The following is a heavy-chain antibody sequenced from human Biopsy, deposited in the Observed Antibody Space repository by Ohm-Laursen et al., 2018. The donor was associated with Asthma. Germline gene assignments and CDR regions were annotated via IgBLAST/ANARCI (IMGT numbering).Heavy chain of an antibody. J-gene: IGHJ6*02. V-gene: IGHV3-30*04. CDR1: GFTFDNYT. CDR2: ISYDGRNT. D-gene: IGHD2-21*02. Sequence: SLRLSCAASGFTFDNYTMHWVRQAPGKGLEWVTIISYDGRNTYYAESVEGRFTISRDNSKNTLFLQMSSLRPEDTAVYYCARGGLHYYEYYGMDVWGQGTTVTVSS. CDR3: ARGGLHYYEYYGMDV.